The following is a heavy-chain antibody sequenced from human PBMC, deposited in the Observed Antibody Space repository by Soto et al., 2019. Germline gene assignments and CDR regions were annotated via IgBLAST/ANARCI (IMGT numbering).Heavy chain of an antibody. Sequence: PGGSLRLSCAASGFTFSSYAMHWVRQAPGKGLEWVAVISYDGSNKYCADSVKGRFTISRDNSKNTLYLQMNSLRAEDTAVYYCARASARPPFDYWGQGTLVTVSS. J-gene: IGHJ4*02. CDR2: ISYDGSNK. CDR3: ARASARPPFDY. V-gene: IGHV3-30-3*01. D-gene: IGHD6-6*01. CDR1: GFTFSSYA.